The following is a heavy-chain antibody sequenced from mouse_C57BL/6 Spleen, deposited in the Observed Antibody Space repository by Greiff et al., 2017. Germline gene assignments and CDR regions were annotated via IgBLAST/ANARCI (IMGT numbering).Heavy chain of an antibody. J-gene: IGHJ2*01. D-gene: IGHD1-1*01. Sequence: EVKLEESGGGLVKPGGSLKLSCAASGFTFSDYGMHWVRQAPEKGLEWVAYISSGSSTIYYADTVKGRFTISRDNAKNTLFLQMTSLRSEDTAMYYCARDYYYGSGDYWGQGTTLTVSS. CDR2: ISSGSSTI. CDR3: ARDYYYGSGDY. CDR1: GFTFSDYG. V-gene: IGHV5-17*01.